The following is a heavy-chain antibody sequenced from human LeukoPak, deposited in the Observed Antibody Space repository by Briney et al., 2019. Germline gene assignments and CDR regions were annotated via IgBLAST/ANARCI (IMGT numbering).Heavy chain of an antibody. CDR1: GFTFTSYA. D-gene: IGHD3/OR15-3a*01. J-gene: IGHJ1*01. V-gene: IGHV3-23*01. Sequence: GGSLSLSCEVSGFTFTSYAMHWVRQAPGKGLEWVSSITSRGDGPFYTDALSGRFTISRDNGRQEVSLQMKNLRGGDSVFYYCAKGTDTRGRQNFHIWGQGTLVIVSS. CDR3: AKGTDTRGRQNFHI. CDR2: ITSRGDGP.